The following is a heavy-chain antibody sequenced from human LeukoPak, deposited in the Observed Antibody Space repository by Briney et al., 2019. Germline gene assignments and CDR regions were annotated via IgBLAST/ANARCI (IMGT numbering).Heavy chain of an antibody. CDR1: GYTLSNYG. J-gene: IGHJ5*02. CDR3: ARVKYRNAGYGAYFDP. D-gene: IGHD3-9*01. CDR2: IAAYNQNT. V-gene: IGHV1-18*01. Sequence: ASVSVTRKASGYTLSNYGITWLRQAPGQGLEWVGWIAAYNQNTNYALDLLGRVTLTTDTLTSTAYMELRSLRSDDTAIYFCARVKYRNAGYGAYFDPWGQGSRVTVSS.